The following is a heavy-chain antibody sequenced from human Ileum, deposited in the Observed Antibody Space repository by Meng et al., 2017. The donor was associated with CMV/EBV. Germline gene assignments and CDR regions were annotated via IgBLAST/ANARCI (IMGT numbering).Heavy chain of an antibody. CDR2: IYPQNGGT. J-gene: IGHJ4*02. Sequence: QWQMEHSGTEVTKPRASVKVSCKTSGYTFTAKQLHWVRQAPGQGLEWMGWIYPQNGGTYFAQKFQGRVTMTSDTSITTAYMELSSLTSDDTAIYYCVKEDWYFDFWGQGTLVTVSS. D-gene: IGHD3-9*01. CDR1: GYTFTAKQ. V-gene: IGHV1-2*02. CDR3: VKEDWYFDF.